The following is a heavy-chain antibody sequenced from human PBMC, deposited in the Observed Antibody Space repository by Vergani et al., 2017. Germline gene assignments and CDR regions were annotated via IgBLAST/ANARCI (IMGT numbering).Heavy chain of an antibody. CDR2: IIPIFGTA. CDR1: GGTFSSYA. J-gene: IGHJ6*02. Sequence: QVQLVQSGAEVKKPGSSVKVSCKASGGTFSSYAISWVRQAPGQGLEWRGRIIPIFGTANYAQKFQGRVTITADESTSTAYMELGSLRSEDTAVYYCARGEVDTAMVIIRSYGMDVWGQGSTVTVSS. D-gene: IGHD5-18*01. CDR3: ARGEVDTAMVIIRSYGMDV. V-gene: IGHV1-69*18.